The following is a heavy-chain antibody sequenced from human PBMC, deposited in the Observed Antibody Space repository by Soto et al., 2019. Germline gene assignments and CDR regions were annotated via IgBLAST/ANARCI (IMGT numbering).Heavy chain of an antibody. CDR3: ARDGIGYCISTSCTNYYYYGMDV. D-gene: IGHD2-2*01. CDR2: IFSNDEK. J-gene: IGHJ6*02. V-gene: IGHV2-26*01. CDR1: GFSLSNARMG. Sequence: QVTLKESGPVLVKPTEPLTLTCTVSGFSLSNARMGVSWIRQPPGKALEWLAHIFSNDEKSYSTSLKSRLTISXHTSXSXMVLTMTSMDTVDTATYSCARDGIGYCISTSCTNYYYYGMDVWGQGTTVTVSS.